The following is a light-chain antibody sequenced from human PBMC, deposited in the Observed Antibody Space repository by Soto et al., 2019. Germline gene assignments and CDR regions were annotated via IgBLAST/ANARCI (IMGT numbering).Light chain of an antibody. V-gene: IGKV3-20*01. J-gene: IGKJ1*01. CDR1: QDLGTTY. CDR2: GAS. Sequence: DIVLTQSPGTLSLSPGERATLSCRASQDLGTTYLAWYQHKPGQAPRVLIYGASNRATGIPDRFSGSGSGTDFTLTISRLEPEDFAVYYCHHYGRSPWTFGQGTKVDVK. CDR3: HHYGRSPWT.